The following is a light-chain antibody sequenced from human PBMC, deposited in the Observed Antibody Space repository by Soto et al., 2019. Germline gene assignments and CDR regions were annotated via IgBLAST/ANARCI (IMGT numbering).Light chain of an antibody. J-gene: IGKJ2*01. CDR3: QQYHNWPYT. CDR2: GAF. Sequence: EILMTQAPATLSVSPGERATLSCRVSQSVSSSLAWYQQKPGQAPRLLVHGAFTRATGLPARFSGSGSGTEFTLTSSSLQSEDLAVYYCQQYHNWPYTFGQGTKLEIK. CDR1: QSVSSS. V-gene: IGKV3-15*01.